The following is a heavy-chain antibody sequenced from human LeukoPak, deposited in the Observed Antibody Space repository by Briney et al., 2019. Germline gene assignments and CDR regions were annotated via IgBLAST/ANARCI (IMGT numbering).Heavy chain of an antibody. D-gene: IGHD6-13*01. CDR2: MNPYSANT. V-gene: IGHV1-8*03. CDR1: GYTFTNYD. CDR3: ARTQHLVLRSPLDP. Sequence: ASVKVSCKASGYTFTNYDIHWVRQATGQGLEWMGWMNPYSANTGYAQNFQGRITITRNTSISTAYMELSSLRSEDTAVYYCARTQHLVLRSPLDPWGQGTPVTVSS. J-gene: IGHJ5*02.